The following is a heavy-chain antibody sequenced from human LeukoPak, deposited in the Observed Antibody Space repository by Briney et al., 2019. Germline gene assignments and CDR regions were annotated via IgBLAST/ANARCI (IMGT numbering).Heavy chain of an antibody. Sequence: SEPLSLTXTVSGGSICSGDYYWSWIAQPPGKGLQWIGYIYYSGSTYYNPSLKSRVTISVDTSKNQFSLKLSSVTAADTAVYYCARVPVRILRFDYWGQGTLVTVSS. D-gene: IGHD4-17*01. CDR2: IYYSGST. CDR1: GGSICSGDYY. V-gene: IGHV4-30-4*08. J-gene: IGHJ4*02. CDR3: ARVPVRILRFDY.